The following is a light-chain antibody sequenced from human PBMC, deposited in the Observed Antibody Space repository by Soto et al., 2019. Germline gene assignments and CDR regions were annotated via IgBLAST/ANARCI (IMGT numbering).Light chain of an antibody. CDR3: QQYKNYSPWT. CDR2: DAS. Sequence: DIQMTQSPSTLSASVGDRVTITCRASQSISNLLAWYQQKPGKAPNLLIYDASSLKSGVPSRFSGSGSGTEFTLTISSLQPDDFATYYCQQYKNYSPWTFGQGTKVEIK. J-gene: IGKJ1*01. V-gene: IGKV1-5*01. CDR1: QSISNL.